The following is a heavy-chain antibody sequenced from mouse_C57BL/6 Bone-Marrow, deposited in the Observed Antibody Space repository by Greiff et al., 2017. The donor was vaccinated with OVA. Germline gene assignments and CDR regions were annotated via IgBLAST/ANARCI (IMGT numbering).Heavy chain of an antibody. V-gene: IGHV1-4*01. D-gene: IGHD3-2*02. Sequence: VQLQQSGAELARPGASVKMSCKASGYTFTSYTMHWVKQRPGQGLEWIGYINPSSGYTKYNQKFKDKATLTADKSSSTAYMQLSSLTSEDSAVYYCARWTAQAPRYFDYWGQGTTLTVSS. J-gene: IGHJ2*01. CDR1: GYTFTSYT. CDR2: INPSSGYT. CDR3: ARWTAQAPRYFDY.